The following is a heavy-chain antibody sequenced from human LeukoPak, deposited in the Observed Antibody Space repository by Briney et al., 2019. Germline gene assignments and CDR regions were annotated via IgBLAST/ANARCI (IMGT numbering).Heavy chain of an antibody. V-gene: IGHV3-30*02. CDR3: AKDQCTRTSCDGYPGY. Sequence: GGSLRLSCAASGFTFSSYGMHGVRQAPRKGVECVAFIHFDGRPKYSGDSVKGRFTVSRDNSRNTLYLQMNRVRPGDTSAYYCAKDQCTRTSCDGYPGYWGQGTLVTVSS. J-gene: IGHJ4*02. CDR1: GFTFSSYG. D-gene: IGHD2-2*01. CDR2: IHFDGRPK.